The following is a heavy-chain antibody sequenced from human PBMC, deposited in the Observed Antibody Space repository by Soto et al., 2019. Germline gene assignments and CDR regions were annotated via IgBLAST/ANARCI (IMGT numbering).Heavy chain of an antibody. CDR3: ARGSYESEQLGLYYYYMDV. Sequence: SETLSVTCTVYGGFFIGYYWSWIRQPPGKGLEWIGEINHSGSTNYNPSLKSRVTISVDTSKNQFSLKLSSVTAADTAVYYCARGSYESEQLGLYYYYMDVWGKGTTVTVSS. J-gene: IGHJ6*03. CDR1: GGFFIGYY. V-gene: IGHV4-34*01. D-gene: IGHD6-13*01. CDR2: INHSGST.